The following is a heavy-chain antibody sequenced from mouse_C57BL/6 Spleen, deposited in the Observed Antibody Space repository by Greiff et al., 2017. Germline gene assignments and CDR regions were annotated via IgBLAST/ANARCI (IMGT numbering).Heavy chain of an antibody. Sequence: EVQLVESGGGLVQPKGSLKLSCAASGFSFNTYAMNWVRQAPGKGLEWVARIRSKSNNYATYYADSVKDRFTISRDDSEGMLYLQMNNLKTEDTAMYDWVRQDDYYWYFDVWGTGTTVTVSS. CDR3: VRQDDYYWYFDV. CDR1: GFSFNTYA. V-gene: IGHV10-1*01. CDR2: IRSKSNNYAT. D-gene: IGHD2-4*01. J-gene: IGHJ1*03.